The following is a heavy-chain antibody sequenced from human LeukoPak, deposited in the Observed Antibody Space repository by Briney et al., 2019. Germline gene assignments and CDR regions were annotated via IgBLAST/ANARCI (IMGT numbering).Heavy chain of an antibody. CDR3: ARSEQDYYDSSGYYY. CDR2: ISSSSSYI. Sequence: GGSLRLSCAASGFTFSSYSMNWVSRAPGKGLEWVSSISSSSSYIYYADSVKSRFTISRDNAKNSLYLQMNSLRAEDTAVYYCARSEQDYYDSSGYYYWGQGTLVTVSS. CDR1: GFTFSSYS. V-gene: IGHV3-21*01. J-gene: IGHJ4*02. D-gene: IGHD3-22*01.